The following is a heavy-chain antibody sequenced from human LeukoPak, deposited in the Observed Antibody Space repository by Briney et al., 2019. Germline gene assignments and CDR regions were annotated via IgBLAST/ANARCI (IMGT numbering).Heavy chain of an antibody. D-gene: IGHD3-9*01. CDR1: GYTFTSYG. V-gene: IGHV1-18*04. CDR3: ARVGENILTGYSYFDY. Sequence: ASVKVSCKASGYTFTSYGISWVRQAPGQGLEWMGWFSAYNGNTNYAQKLQGRVTMTTDTSTSTAYMELRSLRSDDTAVYYCARVGENILTGYSYFDYWGQGTLVTVSS. J-gene: IGHJ4*02. CDR2: FSAYNGNT.